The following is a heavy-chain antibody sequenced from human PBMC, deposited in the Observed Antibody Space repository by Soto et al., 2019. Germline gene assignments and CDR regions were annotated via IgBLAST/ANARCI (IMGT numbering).Heavy chain of an antibody. Sequence: ASVKVSCKASGYTFTSYGISGVRQAPGQGLEWMGWISAYNGNTNYAQKLQGRVTMTTDTSTSTAYMELRSLRSDDTAVYYCAREGQDILLVPAAMSPWFHPWGQETLVTVSS. D-gene: IGHD2-2*01. CDR1: GYTFTSYG. J-gene: IGHJ5*02. CDR3: AREGQDILLVPAAMSPWFHP. CDR2: ISAYNGNT. V-gene: IGHV1-18*01.